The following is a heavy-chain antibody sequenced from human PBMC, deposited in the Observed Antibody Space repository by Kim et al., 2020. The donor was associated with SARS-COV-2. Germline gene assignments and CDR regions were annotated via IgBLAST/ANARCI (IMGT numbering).Heavy chain of an antibody. CDR3: ARRGIGLYYYVMDV. D-gene: IGHD3-16*01. J-gene: IGHJ6*02. V-gene: IGHV5-51*01. Sequence: YGPSFQGQATISADKSISTAYLQWSSLKASDTAMYYCARRGIGLYYYVMDVWGQGTTVTVSS.